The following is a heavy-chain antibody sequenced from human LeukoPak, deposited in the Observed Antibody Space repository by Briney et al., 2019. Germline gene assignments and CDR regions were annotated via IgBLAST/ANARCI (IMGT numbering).Heavy chain of an antibody. V-gene: IGHV4-39*01. D-gene: IGHD2/OR15-2a*01. CDR3: ARHDCDSSRCSVNWFDP. Sequence: SETLSLTCTVSGVSTSSSPYYWGWIRQPPGKGLEWIGTIYDSGNTNYNPSLRSRPTISVDTSRNQFSLKLSSVTAADTAVYYCARHDCDSSRCSVNWFDPWGQGTLVTVSS. CDR1: GVSTSSSPYY. J-gene: IGHJ5*02. CDR2: IYDSGNT.